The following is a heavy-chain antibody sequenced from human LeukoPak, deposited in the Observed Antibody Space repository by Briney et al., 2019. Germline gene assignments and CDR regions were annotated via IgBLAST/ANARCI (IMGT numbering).Heavy chain of an antibody. Sequence: GGSLRLSCAASGFTFSIYAMSWVRQAPGKGLKWVSSLSGSGGSTYYADSVKGRFTISRDNSKNTLYLQMNSLRAEDTALYYCAKYELGATGVDYWGQGTLVTVSS. D-gene: IGHD1-26*01. V-gene: IGHV3-23*01. CDR1: GFTFSIYA. J-gene: IGHJ4*02. CDR2: LSGSGGST. CDR3: AKYELGATGVDY.